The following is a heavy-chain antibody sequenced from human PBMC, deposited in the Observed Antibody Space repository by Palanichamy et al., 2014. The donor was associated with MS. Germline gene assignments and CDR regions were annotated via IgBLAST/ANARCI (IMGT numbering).Heavy chain of an antibody. CDR2: ISDDESNK. V-gene: IGHV3-30*03. J-gene: IGHJ3*02. Sequence: QVQLVESGGGVVQPGRSLRLSCAASGFTFSSYGMHWVRQAPGKGLEWVAVISDDESNKYYADSVKGRFTISRDNSKNTLYLQMNGLRAEDTAVFYCAVTYHFDSSGYSEDAFDIWGQGTMVTVSS. CDR1: GFTFSSYG. D-gene: IGHD3-22*01. CDR3: AVTYHFDSSGYSEDAFDI.